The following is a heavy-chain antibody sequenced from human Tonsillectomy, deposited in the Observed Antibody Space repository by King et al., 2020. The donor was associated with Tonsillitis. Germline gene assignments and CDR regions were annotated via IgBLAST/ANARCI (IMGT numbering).Heavy chain of an antibody. CDR1: GFTFSNYA. J-gene: IGHJ4*02. CDR2: ISGRGSST. D-gene: IGHD3-3*01. Sequence: VQLVESWGGLVQPGGSLRLSCAASGFTFSNYAMSWVRQAPGKGLEWVSLISGRGSSTYYADSVKGRFTISRDNSKNTLYLQMNSLSAEDSAVYYCAKDLADADFHFDYWGQGTLVPVSS. V-gene: IGHV3-23*04. CDR3: AKDLADADFHFDY.